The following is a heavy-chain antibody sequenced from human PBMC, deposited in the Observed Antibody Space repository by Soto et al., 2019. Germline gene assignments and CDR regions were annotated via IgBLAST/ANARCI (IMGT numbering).Heavy chain of an antibody. CDR1: GGSISSGDYY. CDR2: IFYTGST. V-gene: IGHV4-30-4*01. J-gene: IGHJ6*02. CDR3: AREPLKWYGMDV. D-gene: IGHD1-26*01. Sequence: QVQLQESGPGLVKPSQTLSLTCTVSGGSISSGDYYWSWIRQSPGTGLEWIGYIFYTGSTYYNPSLRSRLAISVDTSKNQFSLKPSSVTAADAAVYYCAREPLKWYGMDVWGQGTTVTVSS.